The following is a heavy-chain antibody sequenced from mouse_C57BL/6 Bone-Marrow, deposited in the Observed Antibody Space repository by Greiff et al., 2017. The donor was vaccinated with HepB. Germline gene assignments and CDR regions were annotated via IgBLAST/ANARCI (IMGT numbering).Heavy chain of an antibody. Sequence: VQLQESGAELVRPGTSVKVSCKASGYAFTNYSIEWVKQRPGQGLEWIGVINPGSGGTNYNEKFKGKATLTADKSSSTAYMQLSSLTSEDSAVYFCARSGFYSNYEAWFAYWGQGTLVTVSA. J-gene: IGHJ3*01. V-gene: IGHV1-54*01. CDR1: GYAFTNYS. CDR2: INPGSGGT. D-gene: IGHD2-5*01. CDR3: ARSGFYSNYEAWFAY.